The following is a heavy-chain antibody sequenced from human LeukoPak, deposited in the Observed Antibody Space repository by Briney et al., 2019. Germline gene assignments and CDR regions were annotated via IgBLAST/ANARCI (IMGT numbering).Heavy chain of an antibody. J-gene: IGHJ5*02. V-gene: IGHV3-30*02. CDR2: IRNDGSDK. Sequence: GGSLRLSCASSGFTFSSYGMYWVRQAPDKGLEWVAFIRNDGSDKYYTGSVKGRFTISRDNSKNTLYLQMNSLRAEDTAVYYCAREPHPVVRWKVNWFDPWGQGTLVTVSS. CDR1: GFTFSSYG. D-gene: IGHD3-22*01. CDR3: AREPHPVVRWKVNWFDP.